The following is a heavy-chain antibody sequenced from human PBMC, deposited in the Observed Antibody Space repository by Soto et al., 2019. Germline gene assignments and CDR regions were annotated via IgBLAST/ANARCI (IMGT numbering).Heavy chain of an antibody. V-gene: IGHV4-61*08. CDR1: GASISSGGYY. J-gene: IGHJ4*02. CDR3: ATPSEYYFDY. Sequence: SETLSLTCTVSGASISSGGYYWSWIRQHPGKGLEWIGYIYYSGSTYYNPSLKSRVTISVDTSKNQFSLKMSSVTAADTAVYYCATPSEYYFDYWGQGTLVTLS. D-gene: IGHD6-6*01. CDR2: IYYSGST.